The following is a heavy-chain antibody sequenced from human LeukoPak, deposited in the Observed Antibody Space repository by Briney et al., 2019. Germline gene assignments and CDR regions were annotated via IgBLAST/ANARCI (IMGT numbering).Heavy chain of an antibody. CDR3: AGSFDY. CDR2: INSDGSTT. J-gene: IGHJ4*02. CDR1: GFTLSNYW. Sequence: GGSLRLSCAASGFTLSNYWMHWVRQAPGKGLVWVSHINSDGSTTNYADSVKGRFTISRDNAKNTLYLQMNSLRAEDTAVYYCAGSFDYWGQGTLVTVSS. V-gene: IGHV3-74*01.